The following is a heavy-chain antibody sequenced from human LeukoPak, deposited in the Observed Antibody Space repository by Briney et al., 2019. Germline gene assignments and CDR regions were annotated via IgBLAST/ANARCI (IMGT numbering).Heavy chain of an antibody. J-gene: IGHJ4*02. CDR3: AIGGAIDAPH. CDR2: ISSSGSTI. V-gene: IGHV3-48*03. Sequence: GGSLRLSCAASGFTFSSYEMNWVRQAPGKGLEWVSYISSSGSTIYYADSVKGRFTISRDNAKNSLYLQMNSLRAEDMAVYYCAIGGAIDAPHWGQGTLVTVSS. D-gene: IGHD3-3*01. CDR1: GFTFSSYE.